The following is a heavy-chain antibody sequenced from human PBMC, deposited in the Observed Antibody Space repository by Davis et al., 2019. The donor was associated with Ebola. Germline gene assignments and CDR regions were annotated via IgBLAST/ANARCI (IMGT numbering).Heavy chain of an antibody. V-gene: IGHV3-23*01. CDR3: AKSFLITGAHMSEFRGVDY. J-gene: IGHJ4*02. CDR2: ITGSGT. Sequence: PGGSLRLSCAASGFTFSSYTMSWVRQAPGQGLEWVSAITGSGTYYTDSVKGRFTISRDNSKNTLSLQMDSLRADDTAVYYCAKSFLITGAHMSEFRGVDYWGQGTVVTVSS. D-gene: IGHD2-8*02. CDR1: GFTFSSYT.